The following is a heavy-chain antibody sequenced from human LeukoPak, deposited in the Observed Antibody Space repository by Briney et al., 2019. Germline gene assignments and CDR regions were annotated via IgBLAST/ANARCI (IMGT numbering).Heavy chain of an antibody. CDR3: AREDYSYYFDY. V-gene: IGHV3-64*01. Sequence: PGGSLRLPCAASGFTFSSYAMHWVRQAPGKGLEYVSAISSNGGSTYYANSVKGRFTISRDNSKNTLYLQMGSLRAEDMAVYYCAREDYSYYFDYWGQGTLVTVSS. D-gene: IGHD2-21*01. CDR2: ISSNGGST. CDR1: GFTFSSYA. J-gene: IGHJ4*02.